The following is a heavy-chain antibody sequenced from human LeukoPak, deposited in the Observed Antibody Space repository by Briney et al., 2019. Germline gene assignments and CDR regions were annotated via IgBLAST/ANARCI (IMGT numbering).Heavy chain of an antibody. J-gene: IGHJ6*02. Sequence: ASVKVSCKASGYTFTSYGISWVRQAPGQGLEWMGWISAYNGNTNYAQKLQGRVTMTTDTSTSTAYMELRSLRSDDTAVYYCARDQQPIVVVPAAILGGMDVWGQGITVTVSS. CDR1: GYTFTSYG. CDR2: ISAYNGNT. D-gene: IGHD2-2*01. V-gene: IGHV1-18*01. CDR3: ARDQQPIVVVPAAILGGMDV.